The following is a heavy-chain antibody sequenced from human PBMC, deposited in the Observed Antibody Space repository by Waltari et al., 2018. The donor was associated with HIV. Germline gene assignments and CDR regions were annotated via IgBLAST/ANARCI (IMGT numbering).Heavy chain of an antibody. CDR2: IIPIFGTA. CDR1: GGTFSSYA. CDR3: ASRARYCSSTSCYSGSFDL. V-gene: IGHV1-69*01. Sequence: QVQLVQSGAEVKKPGSSVKVSCKASGGTFSSYAISWVRQAPGQWLEWMGGIIPIFGTANYAQKFQGRVTITADESTSTAYMELSSLRSEDTAVYYCASRARYCSSTSCYSGSFDLWGRGTLVTVSS. J-gene: IGHJ2*01. D-gene: IGHD2-2*01.